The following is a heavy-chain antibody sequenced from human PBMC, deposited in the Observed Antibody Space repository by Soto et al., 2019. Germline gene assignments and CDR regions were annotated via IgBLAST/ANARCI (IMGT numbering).Heavy chain of an antibody. CDR1: GGSISSYY. D-gene: IGHD3-9*01. CDR2: IYYSGST. CDR3: TAFDWLSPADY. J-gene: IGHJ4*02. Sequence: SETLSLTCTVSGGSISSYYWSWIRQPPGKGLEWIGYIYYSGSTNYNPSLKSRFTISLDTSKNQFSLKLSSVTVADTAVYYCTAFDWLSPADYWGQGTLVTVSS. V-gene: IGHV4-59*01.